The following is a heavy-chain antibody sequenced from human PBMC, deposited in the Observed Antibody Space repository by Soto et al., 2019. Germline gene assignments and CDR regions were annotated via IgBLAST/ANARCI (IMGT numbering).Heavy chain of an antibody. CDR2: IYYSGST. D-gene: IGHD2-15*01. CDR1: GGSISSYY. Sequence: SETLSLTCTVSGGSISSYYWSWIRQPPGKGLERIGYIYYSGSTNYNPSLKSRVTISVDTSKNQFSPKLSSVTAADTAVYYCARVTALQYCSGGSSGYAKTFDIWGQGTMVTVSS. CDR3: ARVTALQYCSGGSSGYAKTFDI. V-gene: IGHV4-59*01. J-gene: IGHJ3*02.